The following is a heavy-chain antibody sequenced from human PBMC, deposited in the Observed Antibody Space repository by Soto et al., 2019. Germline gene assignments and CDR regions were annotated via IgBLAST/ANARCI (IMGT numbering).Heavy chain of an antibody. V-gene: IGHV1-3*01. Sequence: QVQLVQSGAEVKKPGASVKVSCKASGYTFTSYAMHWVRQAPGQRLEWMGWINAGNGNTKYTQKFQGRVTITRDTPARTAYMELRSLRSEDTAVYYCARGVAGPLHWFDPWGQGTLVTVSS. CDR3: ARGVAGPLHWFDP. CDR2: INAGNGNT. D-gene: IGHD6-19*01. J-gene: IGHJ5*02. CDR1: GYTFTSYA.